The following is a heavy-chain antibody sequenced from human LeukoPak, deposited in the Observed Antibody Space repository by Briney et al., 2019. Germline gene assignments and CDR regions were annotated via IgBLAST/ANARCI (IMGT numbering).Heavy chain of an antibody. J-gene: IGHJ6*01. CDR3: ARAGSGGYHYGMDV. CDR2: IYYGRST. D-gene: IGHD6-19*01. V-gene: IGHV4-59*01. Sequence: SETLSLTCTVSGGSISSYYWSWIRQPPGKGLEWIGYIYYGRSTNYNPSLKSRVTISVDTSNNQFSLKLSSVTAADTAVYYCARAGSGGYHYGMDVWGQGTTVTVSS. CDR1: GGSISSYY.